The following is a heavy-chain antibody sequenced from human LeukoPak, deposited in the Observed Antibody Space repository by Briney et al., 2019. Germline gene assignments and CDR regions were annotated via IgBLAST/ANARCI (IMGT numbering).Heavy chain of an antibody. V-gene: IGHV4-30-4*01. CDR1: GGSISSGDYY. CDR3: ARGDYVWGSYRYTPLAFDY. J-gene: IGHJ4*02. D-gene: IGHD3-16*02. Sequence: PSQTLSLTCTVSGGSISSGDYYWRWIRQPPGKGLEWFGYIYYSGSTYYNPSLNSRVTISVDTSKNQFSLKLSSVTAADTAVYYRARGDYVWGSYRYTPLAFDYWGQGTLVTVSS. CDR2: IYYSGST.